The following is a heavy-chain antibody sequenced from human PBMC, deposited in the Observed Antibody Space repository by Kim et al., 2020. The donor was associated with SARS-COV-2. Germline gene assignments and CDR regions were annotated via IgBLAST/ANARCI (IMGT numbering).Heavy chain of an antibody. CDR1: GFTFSSYG. V-gene: IGHV3-33*01. D-gene: IGHD2-2*01. Sequence: GGSLRLSCAVSGFTFSSYGMHWVRQAPGKGLEWVAVIWYDGSNKYYADSVKGRFTISRDNSKNTLYLQMNSLRAEDTAVYYCAREGEVSIVVVPAATTPSYFDYWGQGTLVTVSS. J-gene: IGHJ4*02. CDR3: AREGEVSIVVVPAATTPSYFDY. CDR2: IWYDGSNK.